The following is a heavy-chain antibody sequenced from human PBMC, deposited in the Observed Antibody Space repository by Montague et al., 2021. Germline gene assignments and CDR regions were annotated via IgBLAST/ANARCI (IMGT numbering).Heavy chain of an antibody. D-gene: IGHD1-1*01. CDR1: GGSISGY. V-gene: IGHV4-59*12. CDR2: IYYTGTT. Sequence: SETLSLTCTVSGGSISGYWSWIRQPPGKGLEWLGYIYYTGTTKYNPSLRSRVTIPVDTSKNQFSLKLSSVTAADTAVYYCARVDDHGHSDYWGQGTLVTVSS. CDR3: ARVDDHGHSDY. J-gene: IGHJ4*02.